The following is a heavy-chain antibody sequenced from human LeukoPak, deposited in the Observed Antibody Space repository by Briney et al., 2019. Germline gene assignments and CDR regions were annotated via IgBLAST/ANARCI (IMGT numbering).Heavy chain of an antibody. CDR3: ARGSSRIYYYTTSAYSHAFDY. CDR1: GDSVSRNDAA. J-gene: IGHJ4*02. V-gene: IGHV6-1*01. Sequence: SQTLSLTCAISGDSVSRNDAAWNWIRQSPSRGLEWLGRTHYGSGWINDYAVSLGSRIVVSADTSKNQFSLQLNSVTPEDTAVYYCARGSSRIYYYTTSAYSHAFDYWGQGTLVTVSS. D-gene: IGHD3-22*01. CDR2: THYGSGWIN.